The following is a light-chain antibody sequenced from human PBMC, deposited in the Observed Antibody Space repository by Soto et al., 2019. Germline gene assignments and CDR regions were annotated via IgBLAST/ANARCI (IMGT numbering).Light chain of an antibody. CDR1: SSDVGGYNY. CDR3: CSYRSSXTPWV. J-gene: IGLJ1*01. V-gene: IGLV2-14*03. CDR2: DVS. Sequence: QSVLTQPASVSASPGQSITISCTGTSSDVGGYNYVSWYQQHPGKAPKLMIYDVSDRPSGISNRFSASKSGNTASLTISGLQAEDEADYYCCSYRSSXTPWVFGTGTKVTVL.